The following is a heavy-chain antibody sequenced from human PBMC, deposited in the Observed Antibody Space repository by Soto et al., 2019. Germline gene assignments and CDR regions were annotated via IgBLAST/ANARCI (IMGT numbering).Heavy chain of an antibody. V-gene: IGHV1-8*01. J-gene: IGHJ4*02. CDR1: GSTFTSYD. Sequence: QVQLVQSGAEVKKPGASVKVSCKASGSTFTSYDINWVRQATGQGLEWMGWMNPNSGNTGYAQKFQGRVTMTRNTSISTAYMELSSLRSEDTAVYYCARGNIVVVVAATLETFDYWGQGTLVTVSS. D-gene: IGHD2-15*01. CDR3: ARGNIVVVVAATLETFDY. CDR2: MNPNSGNT.